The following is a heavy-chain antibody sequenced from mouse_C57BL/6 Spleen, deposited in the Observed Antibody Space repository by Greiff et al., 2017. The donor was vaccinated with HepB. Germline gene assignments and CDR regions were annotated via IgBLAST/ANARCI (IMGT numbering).Heavy chain of an antibody. CDR1: GYTFTDYE. D-gene: IGHD2-5*01. Sequence: VQLTESGAELVIPGASVTLSCKASGYTFTDYEMHWVKQTPVHGLEWIGAIDPETGGTAYNQKFKGKAILTADKSSSTAYMDLRSLTSEDSAVYYCTRYSNHWYFDVWGTGTTVTVSS. V-gene: IGHV1-15*01. CDR3: TRYSNHWYFDV. CDR2: IDPETGGT. J-gene: IGHJ1*03.